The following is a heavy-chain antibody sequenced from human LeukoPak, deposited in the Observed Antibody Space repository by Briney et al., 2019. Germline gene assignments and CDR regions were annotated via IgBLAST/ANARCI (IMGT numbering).Heavy chain of an antibody. V-gene: IGHV1-24*01. CDR2: FDPEDGET. CDR1: GYTLTELS. CDR3: ASRTYYDTDPSKEY. J-gene: IGHJ4*02. D-gene: IGHD3-22*01. Sequence: ASVKVSCKVSGYTLTELSMHWVRQAPGKGLEWMGGFDPEDGETIYAQKFQGRVTMTEDTSTDTAYMELSSLRSEDTAVYYCASRTYYDTDPSKEYWGQGTLVTVSS.